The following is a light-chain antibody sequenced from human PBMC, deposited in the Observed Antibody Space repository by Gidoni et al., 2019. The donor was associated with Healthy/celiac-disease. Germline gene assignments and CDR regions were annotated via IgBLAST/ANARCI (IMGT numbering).Light chain of an antibody. J-gene: IGKJ2*01. CDR1: QSISIY. CDR2: AAS. CDR3: QQSYSTPRS. V-gene: IGKV1-39*01. Sequence: DIHLTQSPSSLSASVGDRVTITRRASQSISIYLNWYQQKPGKAPKLLIYAASSLQSGVPSRFSGSGSVTDITHTISSLQPEDFATYYCQQSYSTPRSFGQGTKLEIK.